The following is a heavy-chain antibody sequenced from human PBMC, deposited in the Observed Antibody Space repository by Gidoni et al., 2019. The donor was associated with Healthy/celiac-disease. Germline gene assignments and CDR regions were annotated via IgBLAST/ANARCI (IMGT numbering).Heavy chain of an antibody. Sequence: QLQPQESGPGLVKPSETLSLTCTVSGGSISSSSYYWGWIRQPPGKGLEWIGSNDYSGSTYYNPSLKSRVTISVDTSKNQFSLKLSSVTAADTAVYYCAESPTYDILTGHFDYWGQGTLVTVSS. J-gene: IGHJ4*02. CDR1: GGSISSSSYY. V-gene: IGHV4-39*01. CDR2: NDYSGST. CDR3: AESPTYDILTGHFDY. D-gene: IGHD3-9*01.